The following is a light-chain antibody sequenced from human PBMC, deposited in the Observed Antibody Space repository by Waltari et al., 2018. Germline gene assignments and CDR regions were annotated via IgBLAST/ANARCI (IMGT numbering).Light chain of an antibody. CDR1: STTITNY. J-gene: IGLJ3*02. V-gene: IGLV1-47*01. Sequence: QSVLTQPPSASGAPGQQVSLSCSGGSTTITNYVFWYQQFPGTAPKLIVYKDYERPSGVPDRFSASKSGTSASLAISGLRSDDEADYYCATWDDSLNGWVFGGGTK. CDR2: KDY. CDR3: ATWDDSLNGWV.